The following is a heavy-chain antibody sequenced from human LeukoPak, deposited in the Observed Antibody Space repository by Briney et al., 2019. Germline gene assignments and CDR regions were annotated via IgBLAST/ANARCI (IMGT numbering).Heavy chain of an antibody. CDR1: GFTFSSYE. CDR2: ISSSGSTI. J-gene: IGHJ4*02. V-gene: IGHV3-48*03. D-gene: IGHD6-13*01. CDR3: VRVPGIAAAASD. Sequence: PGGSLRLSCAASGFTFSSYEMNWVRQAPGKGLEWVSYISSSGSTIYYADSVKGRFTISRDNAKNSLYLQMNSLRAEGTAVYYCVRVPGIAAAASDWGQGTLVTVSS.